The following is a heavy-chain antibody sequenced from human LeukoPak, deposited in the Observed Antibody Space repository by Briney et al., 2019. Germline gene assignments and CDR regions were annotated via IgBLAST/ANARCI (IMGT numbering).Heavy chain of an antibody. D-gene: IGHD3-9*01. V-gene: IGHV3-48*03. CDR3: ARKVTGSYAFDI. CDR2: ISNSDNTI. CDR1: GFTFSSYE. Sequence: GGSLRLSCAASGFTFSSYEMNWVRQAPGRGLEWISYISNSDNTIYYADSVKGRFTISRDNAKNSLYLQMNSLGAEDTAVYYCARKVTGSYAFDIWGQGTMVTVSS. J-gene: IGHJ3*02.